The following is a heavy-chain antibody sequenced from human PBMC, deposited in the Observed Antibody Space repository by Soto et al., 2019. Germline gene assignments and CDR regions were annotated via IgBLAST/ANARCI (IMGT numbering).Heavy chain of an antibody. CDR2: IYYSGST. J-gene: IGHJ4*02. V-gene: IGHV4-30-4*01. Sequence: QVQLQESGPGLVKPSQTLSLTCTVSGGSISSGDYYWSWIRQPPGKGLEWIGYIYYSGSTYYNPSLKSRITISVDTSKNQFSLKLGSVTAADTAVYYCARASFGYRSGGIGYWGQGTLVTVSS. CDR3: ARASFGYRSGGIGY. D-gene: IGHD6-19*01. CDR1: GGSISSGDYY.